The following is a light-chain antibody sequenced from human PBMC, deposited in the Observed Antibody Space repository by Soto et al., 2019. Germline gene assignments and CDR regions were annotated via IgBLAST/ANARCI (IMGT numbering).Light chain of an antibody. Sequence: EVLMTQSPDTLYVSPGERVTLSCRASQSISDKLAWYQQKPGQGPRLLVYRGSIRTLGIPARFSGSGSGTEFTLTISSLQSEDFAVYYCHQYNFWPTFGQGTKVDIK. V-gene: IGKV3-15*01. J-gene: IGKJ1*01. CDR1: QSISDK. CDR2: RGS. CDR3: HQYNFWPT.